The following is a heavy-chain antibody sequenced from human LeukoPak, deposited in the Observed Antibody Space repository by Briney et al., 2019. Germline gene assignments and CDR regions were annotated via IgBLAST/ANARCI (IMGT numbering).Heavy chain of an antibody. V-gene: IGHV4-39*02. Sequence: SETLSLTCTVSGGSISSSSYYWGWIRQPPGKGLEWIGSIYYSRSTYYNPSLKSRVTISVDTSKNQFSLKLSSVTAADTAVYYCARDLGSSWYWGQGTLVTVSS. CDR2: IYYSRST. J-gene: IGHJ4*02. CDR3: ARDLGSSWY. D-gene: IGHD6-13*01. CDR1: GGSISSSSYY.